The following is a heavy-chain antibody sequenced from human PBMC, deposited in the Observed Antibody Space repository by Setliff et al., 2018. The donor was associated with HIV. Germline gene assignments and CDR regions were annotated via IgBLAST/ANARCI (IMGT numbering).Heavy chain of an antibody. CDR1: GYTFTSFA. V-gene: IGHV1-3*01. J-gene: IGHJ4*02. D-gene: IGHD3-10*01. CDR3: ARDGWELDRGRADYFDY. Sequence: WASVKVSCKASGYTFTSFAIHWVPQAPGHGLEWMGWINAGNGDTEYSQKFQGRVTIDRDTSATTAYMELRSLRSEDTAVYYCARDGWELDRGRADYFDYWGQGALVTVSS. CDR2: INAGNGDT.